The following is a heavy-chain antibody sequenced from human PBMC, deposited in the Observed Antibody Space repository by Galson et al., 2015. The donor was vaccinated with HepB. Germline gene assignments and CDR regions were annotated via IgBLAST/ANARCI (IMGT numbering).Heavy chain of an antibody. CDR2: ISYDGSNK. J-gene: IGHJ6*02. D-gene: IGHD7-27*01. CDR1: GFTFSSYG. V-gene: IGHV3-30*18. CDR3: AKGGRKGTGAPFYFYYGMDV. Sequence: SLRLSCAASGFTFSSYGMHWVRQAPGKGLEWVAVISYDGSNKYYADSVKGRFTISRDNSKNTLYLQMNSLRAEDTAVYYCAKGGRKGTGAPFYFYYGMDVWGQGTTVTVSS.